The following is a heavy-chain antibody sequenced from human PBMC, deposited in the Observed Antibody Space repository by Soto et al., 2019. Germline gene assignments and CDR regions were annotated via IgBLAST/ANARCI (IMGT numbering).Heavy chain of an antibody. J-gene: IGHJ5*02. CDR3: ARDGYCRSTGCSGENWFDP. CDR1: GYTFNNYG. Sequence: QVPLVQAGAEVKKPGASVKVSCKASGYTFNNYGISWLRQAPGQGLEWMGWISAYNGNTNFAQKFQDRVTMTTDTSTTTAYMELRSLRSDDTAVYYCARDGYCRSTGCSGENWFDPWGQGTLVTVSS. CDR2: ISAYNGNT. D-gene: IGHD2-2*01. V-gene: IGHV1-18*01.